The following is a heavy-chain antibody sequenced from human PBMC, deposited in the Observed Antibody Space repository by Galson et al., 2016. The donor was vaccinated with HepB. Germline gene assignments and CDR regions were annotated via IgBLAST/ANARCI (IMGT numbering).Heavy chain of an antibody. V-gene: IGHV3-7*03. Sequence: SLRLSCAASGFTFSSYWMTWVRQAPGKGLEWVAHIEQDGGETYYVDSVKGRFTISRDNAKNSLYLQMDSLRAEDTTVYYCARDQRPVSYDVYRGYFDYWGHGALVTVSS. CDR1: GFTFSSYW. CDR3: ARDQRPVSYDVYRGYFDY. D-gene: IGHD3-16*01. J-gene: IGHJ4*03. CDR2: IEQDGGET.